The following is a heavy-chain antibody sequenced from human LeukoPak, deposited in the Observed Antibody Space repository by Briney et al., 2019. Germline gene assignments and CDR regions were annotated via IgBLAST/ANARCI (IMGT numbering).Heavy chain of an antibody. CDR3: ARDPYSGNYGNYYYYYMDV. CDR1: GFTFSSYS. J-gene: IGHJ6*03. V-gene: IGHV3-21*01. CDR2: ITSSSTYI. D-gene: IGHD1-26*01. Sequence: GGSLRLSCAASGFTFSSYSMNWVRQAAGKAREWVSSITSSSTYIFYADSVKGRFTISRDNAKNSLYLQMNSLGPEDTALCYCARDPYSGNYGNYYYYYMDVWGKGTTVTISS.